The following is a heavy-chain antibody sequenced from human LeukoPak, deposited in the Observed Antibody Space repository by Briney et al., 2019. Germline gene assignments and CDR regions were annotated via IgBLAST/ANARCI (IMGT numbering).Heavy chain of an antibody. CDR2: IYYSGST. J-gene: IGHJ4*02. V-gene: IGHV4-59*11. Sequence: SETLSLTCKVSGGLINSHYWSWIRQPPGKGLEWIGHIYYSGSTSFNPSLTGRLTMSIDTSKSVFSLNLTSVTAADTAVYYCARRLNYDDSYGFDYWGQGSLVTVSS. D-gene: IGHD3-22*01. CDR3: ARRLNYDDSYGFDY. CDR1: GGLINSHY.